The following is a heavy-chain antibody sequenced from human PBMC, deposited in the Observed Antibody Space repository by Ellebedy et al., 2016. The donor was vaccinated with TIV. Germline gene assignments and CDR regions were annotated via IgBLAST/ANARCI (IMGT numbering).Heavy chain of an antibody. CDR3: ARSGELDS. CDR2: ISSTGYYI. D-gene: IGHD1-26*01. Sequence: GESLKISCAASGFTFTSYSMNSVRQAPGKGLEWVSSISSTGYYIYYADSLKGRFTISRDDARNSVFLQMNSLRAEDTAVYYCARSGELDSWGQGTLVTVSS. V-gene: IGHV3-21*01. CDR1: GFTFTSYS. J-gene: IGHJ4*02.